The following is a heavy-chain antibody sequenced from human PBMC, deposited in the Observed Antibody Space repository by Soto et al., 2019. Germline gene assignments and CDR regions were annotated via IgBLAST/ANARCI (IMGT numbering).Heavy chain of an antibody. J-gene: IGHJ4*02. Sequence: PGGSLRLSCAASGFTVSSNYMSWVRQAPGKGLEWVSVIYSGGSTYYADSVKGRFTISRDNSKNTLYLQMNSLRAEDTAVYYCARGVPLYPHYYFDYWGQGTLVTVSS. CDR1: GFTVSSNY. CDR3: ARGVPLYPHYYFDY. CDR2: IYSGGST. D-gene: IGHD2-2*01. V-gene: IGHV3-53*01.